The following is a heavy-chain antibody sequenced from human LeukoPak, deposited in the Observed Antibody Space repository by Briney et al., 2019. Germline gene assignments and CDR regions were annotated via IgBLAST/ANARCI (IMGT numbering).Heavy chain of an antibody. CDR3: ARGGDSYGHLFDY. CDR2: INHSGST. V-gene: IGHV4-34*01. J-gene: IGHJ4*02. D-gene: IGHD5-18*01. CDR1: GGSFSGYY. Sequence: PSETPSLTCAVYGGSFSGYYWSWIRQPPGKGLEWIGEINHSGSTNYNPSLKSRVTISVDTSKNQFSLKLSSVTAADTAVYYCARGGDSYGHLFDYWGQGTLVTVSS.